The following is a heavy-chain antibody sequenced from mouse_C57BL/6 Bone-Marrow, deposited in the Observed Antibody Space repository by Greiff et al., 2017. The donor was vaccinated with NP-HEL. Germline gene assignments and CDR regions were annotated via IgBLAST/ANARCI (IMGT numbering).Heavy chain of an antibody. CDR3: ARSRYGYYYGSSPWWFDV. Sequence: QVQLQQPGAELVKPGASVKLSCKASGYTFTSYWMHWVKQRPGRGLEWIGRIDPNSGGTKYNEKFESKATLTVDKPSSTAYMQLSSLTSEDSAVYYCARSRYGYYYGSSPWWFDVWGTGTTVTVSS. V-gene: IGHV1-72*01. D-gene: IGHD1-1*01. J-gene: IGHJ1*03. CDR1: GYTFTSYW. CDR2: IDPNSGGT.